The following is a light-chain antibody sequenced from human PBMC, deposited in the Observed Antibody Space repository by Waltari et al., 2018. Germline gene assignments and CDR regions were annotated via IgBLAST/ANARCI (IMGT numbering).Light chain of an antibody. J-gene: IGKJ1*01. CDR1: QGVGKY. Sequence: ENVLTQSPGTLSLSPGERATLPCRASQGVGKYLAWYHQRPGQSPRLLLYHASIRATGIPDRFSGSGFGTDFSLTISRLEPEDFAVYYCQKYDFLPATFGQGTTVEIK. V-gene: IGKV3-20*01. CDR2: HAS. CDR3: QKYDFLPAT.